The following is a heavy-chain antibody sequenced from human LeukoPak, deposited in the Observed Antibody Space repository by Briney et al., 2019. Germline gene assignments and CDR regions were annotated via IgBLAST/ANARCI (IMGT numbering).Heavy chain of an antibody. CDR3: VGSKKSDAFDI. CDR1: GDSVSSNSAD. J-gene: IGHJ3*02. CDR2: TYYKSKWYN. V-gene: IGHV6-1*01. Sequence: SQTLSLTCAVSGDSVSSNSADWNWIRQSPSRGLEWLGRTYYKSKWYNDYALSVKSRITISPDTSKNQFSLQLNSVTPEDTAVYYCVGSKKSDAFDIWGQGTMVTVSS.